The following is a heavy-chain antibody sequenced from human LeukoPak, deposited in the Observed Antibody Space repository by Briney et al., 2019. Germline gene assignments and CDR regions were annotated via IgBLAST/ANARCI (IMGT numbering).Heavy chain of an antibody. CDR3: ARPYYYDSRIDP. CDR1: GGSLSSGDYY. J-gene: IGHJ5*02. CDR2: MYYSGST. D-gene: IGHD3-22*01. Sequence: PSEALSVTPTVSGGSLSSGDYYWSWIRQPPGKGLEWIAYMYYSGSTYYNPSLKSRVTMSADTSKNQLSLKLSSVTAADTAVYYCARPYYYDSRIDPWGQGILVTVSS. V-gene: IGHV4-30-4*01.